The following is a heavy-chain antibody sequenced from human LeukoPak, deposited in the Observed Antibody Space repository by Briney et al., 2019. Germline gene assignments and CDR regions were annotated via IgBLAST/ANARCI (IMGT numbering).Heavy chain of an antibody. CDR3: ARARSSSTSCPFDS. CDR1: GFTFSNYA. CDR2: ISRDGSDK. D-gene: IGHD2-2*01. V-gene: IGHV3-30*04. J-gene: IGHJ4*02. Sequence: GGSLRLSCAASGFTFSNYAIHWVRQAPGKGLEWVAVISRDGSDKYYADSVRGRFTISRDNSKNTLYLQMNSLRAEDTAVYYCARARSSSTSCPFDSWGQGTLVTVSS.